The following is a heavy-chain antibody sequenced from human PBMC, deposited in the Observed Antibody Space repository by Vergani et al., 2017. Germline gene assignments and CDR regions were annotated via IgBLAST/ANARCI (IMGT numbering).Heavy chain of an antibody. Sequence: EVQLVQSGAEVKKPGESLKISCKCSGYSFTSYWIGWVRQMPGKGLEWMGIIYPGDSDTRYSPSFQGQVTISADKSISTAYLQWRSLKASDTAMYYCARRSRGIAAAGTHSNAFDIWGQGTMVTVSS. V-gene: IGHV5-51*03. CDR1: GYSFTSYW. CDR3: ARRSRGIAAAGTHSNAFDI. D-gene: IGHD6-13*01. J-gene: IGHJ3*02. CDR2: IYPGDSDT.